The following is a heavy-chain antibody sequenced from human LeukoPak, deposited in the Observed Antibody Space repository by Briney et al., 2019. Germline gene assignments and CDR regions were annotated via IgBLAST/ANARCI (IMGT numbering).Heavy chain of an antibody. CDR2: FDPEDGET. Sequence: ASVKVSCKVSGYTLTELSMHWVRQAPGKGLEWMGGFDPEDGETIYAQKFQGRVTMTEDTSTDTAYMELSSLRSEDTAVYYCATFRITMIVVVEAFDIWGQGTIVTVSS. CDR1: GYTLTELS. V-gene: IGHV1-24*01. CDR3: ATFRITMIVVVEAFDI. J-gene: IGHJ3*02. D-gene: IGHD3-22*01.